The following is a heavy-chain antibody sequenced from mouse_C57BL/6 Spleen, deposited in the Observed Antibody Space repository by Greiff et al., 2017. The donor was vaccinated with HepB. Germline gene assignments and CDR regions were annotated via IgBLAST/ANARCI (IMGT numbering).Heavy chain of an antibody. V-gene: IGHV1-82*01. CDR3: ARNWGVVDY. Sequence: QVQLKESGPELVKPGASVKISCKASGYAFSSSWMNWVKQRPGKGLEWIGRIYPGDGDTNYNGKFKGKATLTADKSSSTAYMQLSSLTSEDSAVYFCARNWGVVDYWGQGTTLTVSS. D-gene: IGHD1-1*01. CDR2: IYPGDGDT. J-gene: IGHJ2*01. CDR1: GYAFSSSW.